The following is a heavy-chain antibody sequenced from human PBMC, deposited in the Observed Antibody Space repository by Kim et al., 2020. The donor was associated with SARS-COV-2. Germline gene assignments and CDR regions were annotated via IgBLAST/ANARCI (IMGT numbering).Heavy chain of an antibody. J-gene: IGHJ4*02. V-gene: IGHV4-34*01. CDR2: INHSGST. CDR3: ARGPTPSGGEGAGNYYFDY. D-gene: IGHD3-16*01. CDR1: GGSFSGYY. Sequence: SETLSLTCAVYGGSFSGYYWSWIRQPPGKGLEWIGEINHSGSTNYNPSLKSRVTISVDTSKNQFSLKLSSVTAADTAVYYCARGPTPSGGEGAGNYYFDYWGQGTLVTVSS.